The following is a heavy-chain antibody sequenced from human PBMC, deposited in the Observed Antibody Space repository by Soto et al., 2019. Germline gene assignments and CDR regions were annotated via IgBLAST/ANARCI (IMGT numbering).Heavy chain of an antibody. V-gene: IGHV4-38-2*01. D-gene: IGHD2-2*01. CDR2: ISHSGDT. J-gene: IGHJ6*02. CDR1: GXXXTXXXQ. CDR3: TIVYCTTPSCFINGMDV. Sequence: TSEALSLXCAVCGXXXTXXXQXGWIRQPEGKGRGWIGTISHSGDTYYNPSLKSRVTISIDTAKNHLSLILSSVTAADTAPYPCTIVYCTTPSCFINGMDVWGQGTTVT.